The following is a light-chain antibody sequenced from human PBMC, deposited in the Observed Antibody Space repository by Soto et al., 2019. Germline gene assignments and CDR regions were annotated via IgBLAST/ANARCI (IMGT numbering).Light chain of an antibody. CDR3: AAWDDSRNGVV. J-gene: IGLJ2*01. Sequence: QSVLTQPPSVSEAPRQRVTISCSGSSSNIGNNAVNRYQQLPGKAPKLLIYYDDLLPSGVSDRFSGSKSGTSASLAISGLQSEDEADYYCAAWDDSRNGVVFGGGTQLTVL. V-gene: IGLV1-36*01. CDR2: YDD. CDR1: SSNIGNNA.